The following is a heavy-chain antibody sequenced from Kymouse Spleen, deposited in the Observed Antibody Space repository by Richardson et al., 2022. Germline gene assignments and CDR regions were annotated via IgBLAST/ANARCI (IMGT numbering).Heavy chain of an antibody. V-gene: IGHV3-30*18. D-gene: IGHD6-6*01. J-gene: IGHJ6*02. CDR3: AKDLEYSSSSSYYYYGMDV. Sequence: QVQLVESGGGVVQPGRSLRLSCAASGFTFSSYGMHWVRQAPGKGLEWVAVISYDGSNKYYADSVKGRFTISRDNSKNTLYLQMNSLRAEDTAVYYCAKDLEYSSSSSYYYYGMDVWGQGTTVTVSS. CDR2: ISYDGSNK. CDR1: GFTFSSYG.